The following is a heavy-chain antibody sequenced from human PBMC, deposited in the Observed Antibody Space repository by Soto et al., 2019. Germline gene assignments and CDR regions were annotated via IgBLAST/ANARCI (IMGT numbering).Heavy chain of an antibody. Sequence: ESGGGLVQPGGSLRLSCAASGFTFSSYWMSWVRQAPGKGLEWVANIKQDGSEKYYVDSVKGRFTISRDNAKNSLYLQMNSLRAEDTAVYYCARATYYYDSSGYYYSYWGQGTLVTVSS. CDR3: ARATYYYDSSGYYYSY. CDR2: IKQDGSEK. J-gene: IGHJ4*02. V-gene: IGHV3-7*03. D-gene: IGHD3-22*01. CDR1: GFTFSSYW.